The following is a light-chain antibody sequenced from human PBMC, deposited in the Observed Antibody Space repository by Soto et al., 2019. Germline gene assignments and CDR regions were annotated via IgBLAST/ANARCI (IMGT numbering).Light chain of an antibody. V-gene: IGKV3-15*01. CDR2: HAS. Sequence: EIVLTQSPATLSVSPGERATLSCRASQSVSNNLAWYQQKSGQAPRLLIYHASTRATGIPARFSGSGSGTELTLTISSLQSEDFAVYYCQQYTEWPLTFGGGTKVEIK. CDR3: QQYTEWPLT. J-gene: IGKJ4*01. CDR1: QSVSNN.